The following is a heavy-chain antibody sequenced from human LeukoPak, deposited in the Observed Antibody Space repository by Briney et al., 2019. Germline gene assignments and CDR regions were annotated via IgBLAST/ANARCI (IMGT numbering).Heavy chain of an antibody. V-gene: IGHV4-59*01. CDR3: ARDSRLYDSSGYYPYYYYGMDV. J-gene: IGHJ6*02. Sequence: PSETLSLTCTVSGGSISSYYWSWIRQPPGKGLEWIGYIYYSGSPNHNPPLKSRVTISVDTSKNQFSLKLSSVNAEDTAVYYCARDSRLYDSSGYYPYYYYGMDVWGQGTTVTVSS. CDR2: IYYSGSP. D-gene: IGHD3-22*01. CDR1: GGSISSYY.